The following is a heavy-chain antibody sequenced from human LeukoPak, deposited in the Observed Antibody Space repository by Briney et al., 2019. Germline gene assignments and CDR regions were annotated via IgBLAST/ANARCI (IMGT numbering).Heavy chain of an antibody. CDR2: IDYGGST. D-gene: IGHD6-13*01. CDR1: GGSIISTTYY. CDR3: ARASGSSWYERRLHAYYYYMDV. J-gene: IGHJ6*03. V-gene: IGHV4-39*07. Sequence: PSETLSLTCTVSGGSIISTTYYWGWIRQPPGEGLEWIGSIDYGGSTYYNPSLKSRVTISVDTSKNQFSLNLSSVTAADTAVYSCARASGSSWYERRLHAYYYYMDVWGKATTVTVSS.